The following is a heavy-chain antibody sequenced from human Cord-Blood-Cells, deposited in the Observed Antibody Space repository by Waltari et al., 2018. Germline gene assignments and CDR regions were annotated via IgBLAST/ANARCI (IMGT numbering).Heavy chain of an antibody. Sequence: QVQLQESGPGLVKPSQTLSLTCTVSGGSISSGDYYWSWIRQPPGKGLEWIGYNYYSGSTNYNPSLKSRVTISVETSKNQFSLKLSSVTAADTAVYYCARAAPSYRYCSGGSCYYFDYWGQGTLVTVSS. D-gene: IGHD2-15*01. CDR1: GGSISSGDYY. J-gene: IGHJ4*02. V-gene: IGHV4-30-4*08. CDR3: ARAAPSYRYCSGGSCYYFDY. CDR2: NYYSGST.